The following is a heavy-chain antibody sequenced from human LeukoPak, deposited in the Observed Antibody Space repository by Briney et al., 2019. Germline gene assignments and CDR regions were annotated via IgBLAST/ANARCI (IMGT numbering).Heavy chain of an antibody. CDR2: INTYNGDT. D-gene: IGHD3-16*01. CDR3: ARGIRSPLFDY. Sequence: GASVKVSCKASGYTFTHYGITWVRQAPGQGLARMGWINTYNGDTKCAQKLQGRVTMTTDTSTSTAFMELRSLRSDDSAVYYCARGIRSPLFDYWGLGTLVTVSP. V-gene: IGHV1-18*01. J-gene: IGHJ4*02. CDR1: GYTFTHYG.